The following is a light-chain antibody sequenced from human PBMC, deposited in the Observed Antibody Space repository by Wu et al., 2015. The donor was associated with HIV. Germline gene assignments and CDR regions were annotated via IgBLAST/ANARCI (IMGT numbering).Light chain of an antibody. V-gene: IGKV3-15*01. CDR3: QQYNNWPPRT. CDR2: GAS. Sequence: EIMMTQSPATLSVSPGERATLSCRASQSVSSNLAWYQQKPGQAPRLLIYGASTRATDIPARFSGSGSGTEFTLTISSLQSEDFGVYYCQQYNNWPPRTFGPGTKVEIK. CDR1: QSVSSN. J-gene: IGKJ1*01.